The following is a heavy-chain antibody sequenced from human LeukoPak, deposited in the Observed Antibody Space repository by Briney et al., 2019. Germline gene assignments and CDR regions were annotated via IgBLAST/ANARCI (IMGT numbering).Heavy chain of an antibody. D-gene: IGHD6-13*01. CDR1: GYTFTSYG. CDR3: ARDGDGRIAAARHHLSYGMDV. V-gene: IGHV1-18*01. CDR2: ISAYNGNT. Sequence: RASLKDSCKASGYTFTSYGISWVRQAPGQGLEWMGWISAYNGNTSNAQKLQGRVTMTTDTSTSTAYMELRSMRSDDTAVYYWARDGDGRIAAARHHLSYGMDVWGQGTTVTVSS. J-gene: IGHJ6*02.